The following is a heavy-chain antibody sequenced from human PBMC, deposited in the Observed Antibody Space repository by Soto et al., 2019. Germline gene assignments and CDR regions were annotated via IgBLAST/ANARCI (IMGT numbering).Heavy chain of an antibody. V-gene: IGHV1-69*01. CDR1: GGTFSSYA. Sequence: QVQLVQSGAEVKKPGSSVKVSCKASGGTFSSYAISWVRQAPGQGLEWMGGIIPIFGTANYAQKFQGRVTITADESTSTAYMELSSLRSEDTAVYYCARVGTMVRGVITYYDGMGVWGQGTTVTVSS. CDR2: IIPIFGTA. CDR3: ARVGTMVRGVITYYDGMGV. J-gene: IGHJ6*02. D-gene: IGHD3-10*01.